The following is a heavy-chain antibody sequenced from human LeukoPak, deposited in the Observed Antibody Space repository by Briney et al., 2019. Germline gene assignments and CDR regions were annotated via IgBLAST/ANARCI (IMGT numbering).Heavy chain of an antibody. CDR3: AKDPLGYCSGSSCYFYYFDY. D-gene: IGHD2-15*01. J-gene: IGHJ4*02. CDR1: GFTFSNYA. Sequence: QPGGSLRLSCAASGFTFSNYALSWVRQAPGKGLEWVSAISGRGGDTFYADSVKGRFTISRDNSKNTLFLQMNSLRADDTAVYYCAKDPLGYCSGSSCYFYYFDYWGQGTLVTVSS. CDR2: ISGRGGDT. V-gene: IGHV3-23*01.